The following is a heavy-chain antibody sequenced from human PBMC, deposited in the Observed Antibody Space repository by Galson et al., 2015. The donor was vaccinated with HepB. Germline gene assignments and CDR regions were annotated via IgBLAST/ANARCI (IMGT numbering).Heavy chain of an antibody. CDR2: ISGSGGST. J-gene: IGHJ4*02. D-gene: IGHD2-2*02. CDR1: GFTFSSYA. Sequence: SLRLSCAASGFTFSSYAMSWVRQAPGKGLEWVSAISGSGGSTYYADSVKGRFTISRDNSKNTLYLQMNSLRAEDTAVYYCAKDSGAVYTPAAIANWGQGTLVTVSS. V-gene: IGHV3-23*01. CDR3: AKDSGAVYTPAAIAN.